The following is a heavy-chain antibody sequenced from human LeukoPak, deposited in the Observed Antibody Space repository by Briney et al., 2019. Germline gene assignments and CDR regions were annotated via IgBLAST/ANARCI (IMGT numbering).Heavy chain of an antibody. V-gene: IGHV3-30-3*01. D-gene: IGHD3-22*01. J-gene: IGHJ4*02. CDR1: GFTFSSYA. CDR2: ISYDGSNK. CDR3: AREGFYDSSGYYDY. Sequence: GGSLRLSCAASGFTFSSYAMHWVRQAPGKGLEWVAVISYDGSNKYYADSVKGRFTISRDNSKNTLYLQMNCLRAEDTAVYYCAREGFYDSSGYYDYWGQGTLVTVSS.